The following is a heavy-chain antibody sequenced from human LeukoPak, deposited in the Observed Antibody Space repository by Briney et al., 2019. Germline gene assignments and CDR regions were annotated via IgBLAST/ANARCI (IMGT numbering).Heavy chain of an antibody. J-gene: IGHJ3*02. D-gene: IGHD3-22*01. CDR2: ISAYNGNT. CDR1: GYTFRNYG. Sequence: ASVKVSCKASGYTFRNYGISWVRQAPGQGLEWMGWISAYNGNTNYAQKLQGRVTMTTDISTSTAYMELRSLRSDDTAVYYCARDRAYYYDSSGYHGAFDIWGQGTLVTVSS. CDR3: ARDRAYYYDSSGYHGAFDI. V-gene: IGHV1-18*01.